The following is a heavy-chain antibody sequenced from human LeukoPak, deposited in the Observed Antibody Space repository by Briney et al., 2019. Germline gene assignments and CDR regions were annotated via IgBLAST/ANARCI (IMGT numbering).Heavy chain of an antibody. Sequence: SETLSLTCTVSGGSISSSSYYWGWIRQPPGKGLEWIGSIYYSGSAYYNPSLKSRVTMSVDTSKNQFSLRLSSVTAANTAVYSCARHPERYSYFDYWGQGTLVTVSS. CDR1: GGSISSSSYY. CDR2: IYYSGSA. D-gene: IGHD5-18*01. J-gene: IGHJ4*02. CDR3: ARHPERYSYFDY. V-gene: IGHV4-39*01.